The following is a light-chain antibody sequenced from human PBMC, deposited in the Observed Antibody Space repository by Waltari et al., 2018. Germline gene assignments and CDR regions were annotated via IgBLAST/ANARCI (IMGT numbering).Light chain of an antibody. CDR3: QQYNDWPPTWT. J-gene: IGKJ1*01. CDR1: QSLGSN. Sequence: EIAMTQSPDTLSVSQGERATLSCRASQSLGSNLAWYQQKPGQAPKLLIDAASTRATGIPARFSGSGSGTEFTLTISSLQSEDFAIYYCQQYNDWPPTWTFGQGTKVEIK. CDR2: AAS. V-gene: IGKV3-15*01.